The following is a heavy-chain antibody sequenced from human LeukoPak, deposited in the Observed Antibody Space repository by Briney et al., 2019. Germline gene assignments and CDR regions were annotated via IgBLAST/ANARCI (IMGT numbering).Heavy chain of an antibody. Sequence: PPETPALICTVSGGSISGDHWNWIRQPPGKGLEWIGYIYYSGNTNYNPSLKSRVTISVDTSKNQFSLKLNSVTAADTAVYYCARRNDFGIWGQGTIVTVSS. CDR1: GGSISGDH. J-gene: IGHJ3*02. V-gene: IGHV4-59*08. CDR3: ARRNDFGI. CDR2: IYYSGNT.